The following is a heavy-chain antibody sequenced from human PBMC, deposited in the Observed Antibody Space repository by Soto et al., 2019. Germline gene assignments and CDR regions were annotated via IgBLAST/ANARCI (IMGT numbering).Heavy chain of an antibody. CDR2: INHSGST. J-gene: IGHJ6*02. D-gene: IGHD1-26*01. CDR1: GGSFSGYY. Sequence: PSETLSLTCAVYGGSFSGYYWIWIRQPPGKGLEWIGEINHSGSTNYNPSLKSRVTISVDTSKNQFSLKLSSVTAADTAVYYCARVVYSGSYGVDYYYGMDVWGQGTTVTVSS. CDR3: ARVVYSGSYGVDYYYGMDV. V-gene: IGHV4-34*01.